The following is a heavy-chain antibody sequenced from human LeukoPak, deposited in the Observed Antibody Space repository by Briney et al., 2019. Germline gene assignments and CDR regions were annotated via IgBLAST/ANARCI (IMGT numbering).Heavy chain of an antibody. CDR2: INPSGGST. Sequence: ASVKVSCKASGYTFTSYYMHWVRQAPGQGLEWMGIINPSGGSTSYAQKFQGRVTMTEDTSTDTAYMELSSLRSEDTAVYYCAGSYSGSYAVYWGQGTLVTVSS. CDR3: AGSYSGSYAVY. CDR1: GYTFTSYY. J-gene: IGHJ4*02. V-gene: IGHV1-46*01. D-gene: IGHD1-26*01.